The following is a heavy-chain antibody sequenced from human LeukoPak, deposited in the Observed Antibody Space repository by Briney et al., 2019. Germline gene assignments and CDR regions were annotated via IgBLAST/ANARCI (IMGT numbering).Heavy chain of an antibody. V-gene: IGHV4-30-2*01. CDR3: ARDPKAGRYYYYGMDV. CDR2: IYHSGST. J-gene: IGHJ6*02. Sequence: SQTLSLTCAVSGGSISSGGYSWSWIRQPPGKGLEWIGYIYHSGSTYYNPSLKSRVTISVDRSKNQFSLKLSSVTAADTAVYYCARDPKAGRYYYYGMDVWGQGTTVTVSS. CDR1: GGSISSGGYS.